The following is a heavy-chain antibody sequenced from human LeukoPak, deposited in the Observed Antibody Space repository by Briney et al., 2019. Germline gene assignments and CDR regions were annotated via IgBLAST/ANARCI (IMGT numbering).Heavy chain of an antibody. Sequence: RTSETLSLTCTVSDGSISSSSYYWGWIRQPPGKGLEWIGSIYYSGSTYYNPSLKSRVTISVDTSKNQFSLKLSSVTAADTAVYYCARLQGYGLYAFDIWGQGTMVTVSS. D-gene: IGHD4-17*01. CDR2: IYYSGST. CDR3: ARLQGYGLYAFDI. V-gene: IGHV4-39*01. CDR1: DGSISSSSYY. J-gene: IGHJ3*02.